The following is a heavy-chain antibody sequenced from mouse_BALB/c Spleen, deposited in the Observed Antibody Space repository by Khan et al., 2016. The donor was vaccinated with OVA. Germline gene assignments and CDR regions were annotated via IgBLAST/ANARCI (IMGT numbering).Heavy chain of an antibody. CDR2: IWGDGAT. CDR3: ARFTTATGDYYVMDY. CDR1: GFSLTYYG. Sequence: VQLQESGLGLVAPSQSLSITCTVSGFSLTYYGVNWVRQPPGKGLEWLGVIWGDGATNHHSGPKSRLSITKDTSKSQVFLKLNSLQTDDTATYYCARFTTATGDYYVMDYWGQGTSVTVSS. V-gene: IGHV2-3*01. J-gene: IGHJ4*01. D-gene: IGHD1-2*01.